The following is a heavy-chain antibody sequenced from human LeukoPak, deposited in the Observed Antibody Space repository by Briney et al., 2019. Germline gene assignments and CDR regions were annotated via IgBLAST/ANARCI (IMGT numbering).Heavy chain of an antibody. V-gene: IGHV3-74*01. Sequence: GGSLRLSCAASGFTSSAYWMHWVRQVPGKGLVWVSRINSDVSTTNYADSVKGRFTISRDNAKNTICLQMNSLRAEDTAVYYCARYGRYRAFDIWGPGTVVTVSS. CDR2: INSDVSTT. D-gene: IGHD1-26*01. CDR3: ARYGRYRAFDI. CDR1: GFTSSAYW. J-gene: IGHJ3*02.